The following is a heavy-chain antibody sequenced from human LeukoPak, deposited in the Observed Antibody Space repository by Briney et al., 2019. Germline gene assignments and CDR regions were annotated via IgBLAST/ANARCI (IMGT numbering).Heavy chain of an antibody. CDR2: ICYSGSP. CDR1: GGSISSSSYY. Sequence: KASETLSLTCTVSGGSISSSSYYWGWIRQPPGKGLEWIGSICYSGSPYYNPSLKSRVTISVDTSKNQFSLNLSSVTAADTAVYYCARDFNRGGDSWGQGTLVTVSS. CDR3: ARDFNRGGDS. D-gene: IGHD4-23*01. V-gene: IGHV4-39*07. J-gene: IGHJ4*02.